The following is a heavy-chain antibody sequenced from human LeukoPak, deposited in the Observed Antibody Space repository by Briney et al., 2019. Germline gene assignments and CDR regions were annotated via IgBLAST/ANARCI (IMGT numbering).Heavy chain of an antibody. J-gene: IGHJ4*02. D-gene: IGHD3-10*01. Sequence: GGSLRLSCAVSGITLSNYGMSWVRQAPGKGLEWVAGISDSSGRTNYADSVQGRFTIARDYSKNTLYLQMNSLRAEDTAVYFCAKRGVVIRVILVGFHKEAYYFDSWGQGALVTVSS. V-gene: IGHV3-23*01. CDR2: ISDSSGRT. CDR3: AKRGVVIRVILVGFHKEAYYFDS. CDR1: GITLSNYG.